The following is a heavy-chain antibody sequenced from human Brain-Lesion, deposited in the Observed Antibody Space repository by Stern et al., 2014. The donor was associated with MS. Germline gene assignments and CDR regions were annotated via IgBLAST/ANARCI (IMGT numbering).Heavy chain of an antibody. CDR2: MYYGGSP. CDR3: ARGRSRVHPPLDP. D-gene: IGHD2-2*01. Sequence: QLQLQESGSGLVKPSQTLYLTCSVSGYSITSAAFPWTWLRQAPGKGLEGIGYMYYGGSPLYNPSHRSRGIITVKTSTTQSSLRLNSVTAADTAVYYCARGRSRVHPPLDPWGQGTLVTVSS. J-gene: IGHJ5*02. V-gene: IGHV4-30-2*01. CDR1: GYSITSAAFP.